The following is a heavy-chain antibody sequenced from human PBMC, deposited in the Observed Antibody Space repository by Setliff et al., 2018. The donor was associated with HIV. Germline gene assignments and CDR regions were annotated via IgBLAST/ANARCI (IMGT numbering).Heavy chain of an antibody. J-gene: IGHJ3*02. Sequence: PSETLSLTCTVSGGSINSGTYYWNWIRQPAGKGLEWIGHIHISGNTSYNPSLKSRVTISLDTSKNHFSLNLTSMTAADTAVYYCARGLWAPGLGEGAFDIWGQGTKVTVSS. CDR3: ARGLWAPGLGEGAFDI. V-gene: IGHV4-61*09. CDR2: IHISGNT. CDR1: GGSINSGTYY. D-gene: IGHD3-16*01.